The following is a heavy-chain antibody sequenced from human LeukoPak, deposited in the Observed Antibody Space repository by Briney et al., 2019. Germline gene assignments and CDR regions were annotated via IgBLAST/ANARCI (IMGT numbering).Heavy chain of an antibody. CDR1: GFTFSTYT. CDR2: ISDSGGST. J-gene: IGHJ3*02. D-gene: IGHD1-26*01. V-gene: IGHV3-23*01. Sequence: GGSLRLSCAASGFTFSTYTMNWVSQAPGKGLEWVSSISDSGGSTYYADSVKGRFTISRDNSRNTLYLQMNSLTAEDTAVYYCAKVYTGSYYVDAFDIWGQGTLVTVSS. CDR3: AKVYTGSYYVDAFDI.